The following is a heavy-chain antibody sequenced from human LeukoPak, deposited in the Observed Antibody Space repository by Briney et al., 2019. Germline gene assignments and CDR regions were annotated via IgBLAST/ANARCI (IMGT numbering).Heavy chain of an antibody. CDR3: ATSPHAGAATVFDY. Sequence: SETLSLTCTVSGVSVSSGSYYWSWIRQPPGKGLEWIGYIYYSGSTNYNPSLKSRVTISVDTSKNQFSLKLSSVTAADTAVYYCATSPHAGAATVFDYWGQGTLVTVSS. D-gene: IGHD1-26*01. J-gene: IGHJ4*02. CDR2: IYYSGST. V-gene: IGHV4-61*01. CDR1: GVSVSSGSYY.